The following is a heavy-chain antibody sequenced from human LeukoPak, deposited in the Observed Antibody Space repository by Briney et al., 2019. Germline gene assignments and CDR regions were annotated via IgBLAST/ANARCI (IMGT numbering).Heavy chain of an antibody. Sequence: GGSLRLSCAASGFTFGTYWMSWVRQAPGKGLEWVASIKQDGSEKNYVESVKGRFTLSRDNAKSSLSLQMSSLRAEDTAVYYCAKDTMAHDAFDIWGQGTMVTVSS. D-gene: IGHD3-10*01. J-gene: IGHJ3*02. CDR3: AKDTMAHDAFDI. V-gene: IGHV3-7*03. CDR2: IKQDGSEK. CDR1: GFTFGTYW.